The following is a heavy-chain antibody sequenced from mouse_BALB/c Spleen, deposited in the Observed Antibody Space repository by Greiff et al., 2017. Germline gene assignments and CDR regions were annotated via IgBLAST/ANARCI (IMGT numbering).Heavy chain of an antibody. Sequence: EVKLVESGGGLVKPGGSLKLSCAASGFTFSSYAMSWVRQTPEKRLEWVATISSGGSYTYYPDSVKGRFTISRDNAKNTLYLQMSSLRSEDTAMYYCARHERFDYWGQGTTLTVSS. J-gene: IGHJ2*01. V-gene: IGHV5-9-3*01. CDR1: GFTFSSYA. CDR3: ARHERFDY. CDR2: ISSGGSYT.